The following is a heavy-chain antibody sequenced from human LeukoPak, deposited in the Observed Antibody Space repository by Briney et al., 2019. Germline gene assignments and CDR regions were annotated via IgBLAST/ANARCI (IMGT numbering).Heavy chain of an antibody. V-gene: IGHV1-2*02. CDR3: AKDGRGDSKSYNNWFDP. CDR1: GYTFTGYY. Sequence: ASVTVSCKASGYTFTGYYMHWVRQAPGQGLEWMGWINPNSGDTKYAQKFQGRVTMTRDTSISTAYMELSSLRSDDTAVYYCAKDGRGDSKSYNNWFDPWGQGTLVTVSS. CDR2: INPNSGDT. J-gene: IGHJ5*02. D-gene: IGHD2-15*01.